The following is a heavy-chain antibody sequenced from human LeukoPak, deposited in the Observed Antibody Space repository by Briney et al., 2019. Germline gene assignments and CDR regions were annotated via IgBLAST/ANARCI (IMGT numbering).Heavy chain of an antibody. CDR1: GYTFTSYG. CDR3: ARDPLGVPAAYFDY. CDR2: ISAYNGNT. J-gene: IGHJ4*02. D-gene: IGHD2-2*01. Sequence: ASVKVSCKASGYTFTSYGISWVRQAPGQGLGWMGWISAYNGNTNYAQKLQGRVTMTTDTSTSTAYMELRSPRSDDTAVYYCARDPLGVPAAYFDYWGQGTLVTVSS. V-gene: IGHV1-18*01.